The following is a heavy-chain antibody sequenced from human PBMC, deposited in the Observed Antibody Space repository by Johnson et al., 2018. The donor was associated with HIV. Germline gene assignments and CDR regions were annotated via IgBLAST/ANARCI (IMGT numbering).Heavy chain of an antibody. D-gene: IGHD2-21*01. Sequence: QVQLVESGGGVVQPGRSLRLSCAASGFTFSNYGMHWVRQAPGKGLEWVSVIYSGGSTYYADSVKGRFTISRDNSKNTLYLQMSSLRPEDTALYYCAKDMGCGAFDIWGQGTMVTVSS. CDR1: GFTFSNYG. CDR2: IYSGGST. J-gene: IGHJ3*02. V-gene: IGHV3-NL1*01. CDR3: AKDMGCGAFDI.